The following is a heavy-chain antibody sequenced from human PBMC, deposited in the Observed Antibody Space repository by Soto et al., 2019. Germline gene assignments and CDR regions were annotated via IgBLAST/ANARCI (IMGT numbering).Heavy chain of an antibody. J-gene: IGHJ5*02. CDR1: GYTCTSYG. Sequence: QVQLVQSGAEVKKPGASVKVSCKASGYTCTSYGISWVRQAPGQGLEWMGWISAYNGNTNYAQKLQGRVTMTTDTSTSTAYMELRSLRSDDTAVYYCARDQYYYGSGSSNNWFDPWGQGTLVTVSS. CDR3: ARDQYYYGSGSSNNWFDP. CDR2: ISAYNGNT. V-gene: IGHV1-18*01. D-gene: IGHD3-10*01.